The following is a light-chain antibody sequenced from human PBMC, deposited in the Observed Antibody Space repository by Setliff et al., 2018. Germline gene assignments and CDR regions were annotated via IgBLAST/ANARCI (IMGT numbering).Light chain of an antibody. Sequence: QSALTQPASVSGSPGQSITISCSGTSSDVGSYDLVSWYQQNPGKAPKLIIYNVSGRPSGVSHRFSGSKSDNTASLTISGLQAEDEADYYCNAYTSRSTDVFGSGTKVTVL. CDR2: NVS. J-gene: IGLJ1*01. CDR3: NAYTSRSTDV. V-gene: IGLV2-14*03. CDR1: SSDVGSYDL.